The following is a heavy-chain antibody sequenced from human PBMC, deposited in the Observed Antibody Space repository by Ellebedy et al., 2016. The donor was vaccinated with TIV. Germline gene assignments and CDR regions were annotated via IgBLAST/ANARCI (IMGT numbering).Heavy chain of an antibody. CDR2: LYPDGST. D-gene: IGHD3-22*01. CDR3: ARDLGEGHPDYYDSSGYYPR. Sequence: MPSETLSLTCTVSGYSISSGYYWGWIRQSPGKGLEWIGSLYPDGSTYYNPSLKSRVTISVDKSKNQFSLNLSSVTAADTAVYYCARDLGEGHPDYYDSSGYYPRWGQGTLVTVSS. J-gene: IGHJ4*02. CDR1: GYSISSGYY. V-gene: IGHV4-38-2*02.